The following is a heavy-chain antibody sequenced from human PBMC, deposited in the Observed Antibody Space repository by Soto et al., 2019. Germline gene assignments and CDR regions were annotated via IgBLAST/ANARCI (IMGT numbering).Heavy chain of an antibody. J-gene: IGHJ4*02. CDR1: GFTVSTKY. Sequence: EGQLVESGGGVVQPGGSLRLSCAASGFTVSTKYMSWVRQAPGKGLEWGSVIYSGGSTFYADSVRGRLTISRDNSKNTVNLQMNSLRAEDTAVYYCARDPWAADYWGQGTLVTVSS. CDR3: ARDPWAADY. D-gene: IGHD3-16*01. CDR2: IYSGGST. V-gene: IGHV3-66*01.